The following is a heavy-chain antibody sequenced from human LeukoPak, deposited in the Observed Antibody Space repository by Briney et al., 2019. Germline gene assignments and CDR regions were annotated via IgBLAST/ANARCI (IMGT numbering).Heavy chain of an antibody. D-gene: IGHD3-22*01. CDR2: INPNSGGT. V-gene: IGHV1-2*02. CDR1: GYTFTSYY. J-gene: IGHJ4*02. Sequence: ASVKVSCKASGYTFTSYYMHWVRQAPGQGLEWMGWINPNSGGTNYAQNFQGRVTMTRDMSTSTVYMELSSLRSEDTAVYYCARVRQYYYDSSGGLFDYWGQGTLVTVSS. CDR3: ARVRQYYYDSSGGLFDY.